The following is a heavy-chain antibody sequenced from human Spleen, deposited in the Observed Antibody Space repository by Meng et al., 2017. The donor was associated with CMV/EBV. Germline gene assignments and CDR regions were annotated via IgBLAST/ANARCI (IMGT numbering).Heavy chain of an antibody. CDR1: GDTFSNYA. CDR2: IIAIFGTT. J-gene: IGHJ4*02. CDR3: STTRGHNPYHFDS. Sequence: CKASGDTFSNYAISWVRQAPGQGLEWMGGIIAIFGTTHYAQRFQDRIRITTDESRTTAYLDLRGLRSEDTAFYFCSTTRGHNPYHFDSWGQGTLVTVSS. D-gene: IGHD1-1*01. V-gene: IGHV1-69*05.